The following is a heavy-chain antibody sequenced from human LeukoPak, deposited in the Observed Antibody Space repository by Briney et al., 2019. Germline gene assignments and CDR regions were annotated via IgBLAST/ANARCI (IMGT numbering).Heavy chain of an antibody. CDR2: IYYSGST. CDR3: ATDSIAAAKGSPDY. V-gene: IGHV4-39*01. CDR1: GGSTSSSSYY. J-gene: IGHJ4*02. Sequence: SETLSLTCTVSGGSTSSSSYYWGRIRQPPGKGLEWIGSIYYSGSTYYNPSLKSRVTISVDTSKNQFSLKLSSVTAADTAVYYCATDSIAAAKGSPDYWGQGTLVTVSS. D-gene: IGHD6-13*01.